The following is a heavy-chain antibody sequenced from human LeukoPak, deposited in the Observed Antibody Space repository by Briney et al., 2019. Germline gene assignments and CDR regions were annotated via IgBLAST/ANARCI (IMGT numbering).Heavy chain of an antibody. Sequence: SETLSLTCTVSGGXISSNDYYWGWLRQPPGKGLEWIGNILYSGNTFYHPSLKSRITIAVDTSKNQFSLKLSSVTAADTAVYYCSRYIRRRPQFDYWGQGTLVTVSS. V-gene: IGHV4-39*01. J-gene: IGHJ4*02. CDR3: SRYIRRRPQFDY. CDR2: ILYSGNT. CDR1: GGXISSNDYY.